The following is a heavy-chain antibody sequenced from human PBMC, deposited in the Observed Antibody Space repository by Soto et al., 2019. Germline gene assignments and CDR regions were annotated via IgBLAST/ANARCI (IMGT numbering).Heavy chain of an antibody. V-gene: IGHV5-51*01. CDR1: GYNFANYW. D-gene: IGHD6-19*01. Sequence: GESLKISCKGSGYNFANYWIVWVRQMPGKGLEWMGIIYPGDSDTRYSPSFQGQVTFSADKSVNTAYLQWTSLKASDSAMYYCARHSRSGWDKESFDYWGPGTLVTVS. J-gene: IGHJ4*02. CDR2: IYPGDSDT. CDR3: ARHSRSGWDKESFDY.